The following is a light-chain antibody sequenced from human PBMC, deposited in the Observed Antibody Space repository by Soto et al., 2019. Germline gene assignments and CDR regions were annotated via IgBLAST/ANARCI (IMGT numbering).Light chain of an antibody. Sequence: DIQMTQSPSSVSASVGDRVTITCRASQGISSYLAWYQQKPGKAPKLLIYAASTLQSGVPSRFSGSGSGTEFTLTISSLQPEDFATYYCQQLNSYPRLTFGGGTKVEIK. J-gene: IGKJ4*01. CDR2: AAS. CDR1: QGISSY. CDR3: QQLNSYPRLT. V-gene: IGKV1-9*01.